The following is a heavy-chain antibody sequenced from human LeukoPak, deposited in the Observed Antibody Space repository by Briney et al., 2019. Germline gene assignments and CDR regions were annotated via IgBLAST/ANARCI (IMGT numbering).Heavy chain of an antibody. Sequence: SETLSLTCTVSGGSISSSSYYWGWIRQPPGKGLEWIGSIYYRGSTYYNPSLQSRVTISVDTSKNQFSLKLSSVTAADTAVYYCARDLIAAAGTYYWGQGTLVTVSS. CDR2: IYYRGST. D-gene: IGHD6-13*01. V-gene: IGHV4-39*07. J-gene: IGHJ4*02. CDR3: ARDLIAAAGTYY. CDR1: GGSISSSSYY.